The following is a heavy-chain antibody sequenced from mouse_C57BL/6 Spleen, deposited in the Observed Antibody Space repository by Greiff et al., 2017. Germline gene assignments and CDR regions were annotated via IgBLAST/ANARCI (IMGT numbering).Heavy chain of an antibody. D-gene: IGHD2-3*01. V-gene: IGHV1-82*01. Sequence: VKLVESGPELVKPGASVKISCKASGYAFSSSWMNWVKQRPGKGLEWIGRIYPGDGDTNYNGKFKGKATLTADKSSSTAYLQLSSLTSEDSAVYFCARYGDDGNAMDYWGQGTSVTVSS. J-gene: IGHJ4*01. CDR2: IYPGDGDT. CDR3: ARYGDDGNAMDY. CDR1: GYAFSSSW.